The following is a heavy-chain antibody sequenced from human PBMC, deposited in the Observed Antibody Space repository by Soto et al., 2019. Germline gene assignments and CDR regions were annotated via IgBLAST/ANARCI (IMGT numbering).Heavy chain of an antibody. CDR3: AREVTYGGGSFSLGL. Sequence: QVQLVQSGAEVEKPGASVKVSCKTSGYFFTSYYIHWVRQAPGQGLEWMGWINPNNGGTNSAQKFQGRVTMTSYTSINTAYMEITSLRSDDTALYYCAREVTYGGGSFSLGLWGQGTLVTVSS. D-gene: IGHD3-10*01. J-gene: IGHJ4*02. CDR2: INPNNGGT. CDR1: GYFFTSYY. V-gene: IGHV1-2*02.